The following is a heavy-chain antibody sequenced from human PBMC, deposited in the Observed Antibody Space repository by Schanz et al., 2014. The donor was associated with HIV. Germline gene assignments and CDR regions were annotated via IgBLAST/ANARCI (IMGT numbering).Heavy chain of an antibody. D-gene: IGHD2-2*01. CDR3: ARSQKGTSCCSPLDF. J-gene: IGHJ4*02. CDR2: ISHDGSNK. Sequence: VQLVESGGGLVQPGRSLRLSCAASGFSFDDYAMHWVRQAPGKGLEWVALISHDGSNKYYADSVKGRFTVSRDNSKNRVFLQMNSLSTEDAAVYHCARSQKGTSCCSPLDFWGQGTPVTV. CDR1: GFSFDDYA. V-gene: IGHV3-30*03.